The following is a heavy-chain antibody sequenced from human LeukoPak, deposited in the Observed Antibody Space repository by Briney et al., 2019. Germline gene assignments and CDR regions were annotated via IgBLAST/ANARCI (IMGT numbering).Heavy chain of an antibody. D-gene: IGHD2/OR15-2a*01. V-gene: IGHV4-39*01. CDR2: IYYSGST. Sequence: MTSETLSLTCTVSGGSISSSSYYWGWIRQPPGKGLEWIGSIYYSGSTSYNPSLKSRVTMSVDMSKNQFSLKLSSVTAADTAVYYCARHKILNWFDPWGQGTLVTVSS. J-gene: IGHJ5*02. CDR3: ARHKILNWFDP. CDR1: GGSISSSSYY.